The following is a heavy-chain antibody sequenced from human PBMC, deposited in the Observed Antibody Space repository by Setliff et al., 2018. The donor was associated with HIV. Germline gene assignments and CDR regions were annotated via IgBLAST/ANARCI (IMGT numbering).Heavy chain of an antibody. V-gene: IGHV5-51*01. CDR3: ARLLNGYNSYDYYYMDG. J-gene: IGHJ6*03. D-gene: IGHD5-12*01. Sequence: PGESLKISCKGSGYSFSNYWIGWVRQMPGKGLEWMGIVYPGDSDTRYSPSFEGQVTISADKSISTAYLQWSSLKASDSAMYYCARLLNGYNSYDYYYMDGWGKGTTVTVSS. CDR1: GYSFSNYW. CDR2: VYPGDSDT.